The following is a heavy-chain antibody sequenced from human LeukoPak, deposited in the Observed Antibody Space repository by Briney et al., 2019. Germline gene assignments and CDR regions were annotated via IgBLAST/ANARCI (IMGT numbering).Heavy chain of an antibody. CDR2: IYPDGRA. CDR1: GFIVSDNY. CDR3: GRMPNGADN. D-gene: IGHD1-26*01. V-gene: IGHV3-53*01. J-gene: IGHJ4*02. Sequence: GGSLRLSCVASGFIVSDNYMSWIRQAPGKEPQWVSIIYPDGRAFYADSVKGRFTISRDNPRNTLYLQMNSLRADDTALYARGRMPNGADNWGQGTLVTVSS.